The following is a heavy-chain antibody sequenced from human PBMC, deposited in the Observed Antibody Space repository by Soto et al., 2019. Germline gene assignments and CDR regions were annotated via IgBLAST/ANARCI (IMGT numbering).Heavy chain of an antibody. V-gene: IGHV5-51*01. CDR3: AIRGYTYGYYFSY. CDR2: IFPVDSDT. D-gene: IGHD5-18*01. CDR1: GYTFTSYW. Sequence: PGESLKISCHGSGYTFTSYWIGWVRQTPGKGLEWMGIIFPVDSDTTYSPSFQGQVTISADKSITTAYLQWSSLKASDTAMYNCAIRGYTYGYYFSYWGQGTLVTVSS. J-gene: IGHJ4*02.